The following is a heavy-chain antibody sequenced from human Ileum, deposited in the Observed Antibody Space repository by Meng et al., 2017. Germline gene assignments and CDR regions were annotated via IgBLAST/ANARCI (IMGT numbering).Heavy chain of an antibody. D-gene: IGHD4-23*01. Sequence: VQLQGSAPGRVRPSGPLSFTCAVSSGSISSNTYWSWVRQPPGKGLEWIGQISHSGSAYYNPSLKSRVTMSVDKSKSQFSLMLTSVTAADTAIYYCARHGGYSQDFWGQGTLVTVSS. CDR2: ISHSGSA. V-gene: IGHV4-4*02. J-gene: IGHJ4*02. CDR1: SGSISSNTY. CDR3: ARHGGYSQDF.